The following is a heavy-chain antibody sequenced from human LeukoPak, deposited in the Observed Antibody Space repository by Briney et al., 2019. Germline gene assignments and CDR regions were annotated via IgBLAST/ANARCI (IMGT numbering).Heavy chain of an antibody. V-gene: IGHV1-2*02. CDR1: GYTFTGYY. J-gene: IGHJ4*02. Sequence: ASVKVSCKASGYTFTGYYMHWVRQAPGQGLERMGWINPNSGGTNYAQKFQGRVTMTRDTSISTAYMELSRLRSDDTAVYYCARVPGYCTNGVCYTFDYWGQGTLVTVSS. D-gene: IGHD2-8*01. CDR2: INPNSGGT. CDR3: ARVPGYCTNGVCYTFDY.